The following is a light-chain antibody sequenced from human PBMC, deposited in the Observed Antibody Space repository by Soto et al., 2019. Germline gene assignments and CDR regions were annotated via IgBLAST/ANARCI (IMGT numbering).Light chain of an antibody. V-gene: IGLV1-51*01. Sequence: QSVLTQPPSVSAAPGQKVTISCSGNSSNIGKNYVSWYQQLPGTAPKLLIYDNNKRPSGIPDRFSGSKSGTSGTLDITGLQTGDEADYYCGAWDTSLSAGLFGGGTKVTVL. J-gene: IGLJ3*02. CDR1: SSNIGKNY. CDR3: GAWDTSLSAGL. CDR2: DNN.